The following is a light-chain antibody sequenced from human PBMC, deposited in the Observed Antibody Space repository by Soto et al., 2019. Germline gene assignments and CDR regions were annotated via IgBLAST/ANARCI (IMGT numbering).Light chain of an antibody. Sequence: DIQMTQSPSSLSASVGDRVTISCRASERISDYLAWYQQKPGQAPKLLINTASSLRSGVPSRFSGSGSGTDFTLTIDSLQPEDFATYFCQQTNTAPWTFGQGTKVEIK. CDR2: TAS. V-gene: IGKV1-39*01. CDR3: QQTNTAPWT. J-gene: IGKJ1*01. CDR1: ERISDY.